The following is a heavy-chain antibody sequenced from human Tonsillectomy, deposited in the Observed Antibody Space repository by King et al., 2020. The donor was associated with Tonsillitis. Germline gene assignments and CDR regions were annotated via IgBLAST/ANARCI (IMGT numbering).Heavy chain of an antibody. CDR2: ISYDGSNK. CDR1: GFTFSSYA. V-gene: IGHV3-30*04. CDR3: ARGQIRSFSPYGAARQYYFDY. Sequence: VQLVESGGGVVQPGRSLRLSCAASGFTFSSYAMHWVRQAPGKGLEWVAVISYDGSNKYYADSVKGRFTISRDNSKNTLYLQMNSLRAEDTAVYYCARGQIRSFSPYGAARQYYFDYWGQGTLVTVSS. J-gene: IGHJ4*02. D-gene: IGHD6-6*01.